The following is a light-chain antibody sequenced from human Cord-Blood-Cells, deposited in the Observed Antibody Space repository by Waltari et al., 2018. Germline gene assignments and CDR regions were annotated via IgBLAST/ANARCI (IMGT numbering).Light chain of an antibody. CDR1: SSEVGGYNY. CDR2: DVS. Sequence: QSALTQPASVSGSPGQSIPIPCTGTSSEVGGYNYVSWYQQHPGKAPKLMIYDVSNRPSGVSNRFSGSKSGNTASLTISGLQAEDEADYYCSSYTSSSTVVFGGGTKLTVL. V-gene: IGLV2-14*01. CDR3: SSYTSSSTVV. J-gene: IGLJ2*01.